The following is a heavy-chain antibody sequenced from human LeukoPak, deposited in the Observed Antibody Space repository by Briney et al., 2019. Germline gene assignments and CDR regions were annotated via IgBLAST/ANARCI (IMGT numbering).Heavy chain of an antibody. Sequence: GGSLRLSCAASGFTFSSYAMSWVRQAPGKGLEWVSAISGSGGSTYYADSVKGRFTISRDNSGDTLFLHLDNLRVEDTAMYYCARRGGSSWSSFDYWGQGSLVTVSS. J-gene: IGHJ4*02. CDR3: ARRGGSSWSSFDY. CDR1: GFTFSSYA. CDR2: ISGSGGST. V-gene: IGHV3-23*01. D-gene: IGHD6-13*01.